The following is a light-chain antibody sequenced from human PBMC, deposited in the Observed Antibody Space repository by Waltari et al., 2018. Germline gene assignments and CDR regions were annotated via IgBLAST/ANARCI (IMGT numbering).Light chain of an antibody. CDR1: SSDLGTYKY. Sequence: QSALTQPRSVSGSPGQSVTISCTGTSSDLGTYKYVSWYQQHPGKAPKLIIHDVTKRPSGVPDRFSGSKSVNTASLTISGLQAEDEAEYFCCSFAGSYTWVFGGGTELTVL. CDR3: CSFAGSYTWV. CDR2: DVT. V-gene: IGLV2-11*01. J-gene: IGLJ3*02.